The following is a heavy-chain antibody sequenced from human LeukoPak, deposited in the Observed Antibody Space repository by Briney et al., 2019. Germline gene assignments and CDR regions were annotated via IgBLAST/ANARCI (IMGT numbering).Heavy chain of an antibody. Sequence: GGSLRLSCAASGFSFSIYSMNWVRQAPGKGLEWVSSVSGSSRYIYYADSVKGRFTISRDNAKNSLYLQMDSLRAEDTAVYYCARDGYCTSASCHYYFDYWGQGALVTVSS. J-gene: IGHJ4*02. V-gene: IGHV3-21*01. CDR1: GFSFSIYS. CDR3: ARDGYCTSASCHYYFDY. D-gene: IGHD2-2*03. CDR2: VSGSSRYI.